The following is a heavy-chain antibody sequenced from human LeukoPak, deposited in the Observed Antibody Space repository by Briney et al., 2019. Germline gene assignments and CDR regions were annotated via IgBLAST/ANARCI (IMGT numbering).Heavy chain of an antibody. CDR2: ISTSGSST. V-gene: IGHV3-23*01. CDR1: GFTFSSYA. J-gene: IGHJ4*02. CDR3: AKDYDSSGRMILY. D-gene: IGHD3-22*01. Sequence: GGSLRLSCAASGFTFSSYAMNWVRQAPGKGLEWVSTISTSGSSTYYADSVKGRFTISRDNSKNTLYLQVSSLRAEDTAVYYCAKDYDSSGRMILYWGQGTLVTVSS.